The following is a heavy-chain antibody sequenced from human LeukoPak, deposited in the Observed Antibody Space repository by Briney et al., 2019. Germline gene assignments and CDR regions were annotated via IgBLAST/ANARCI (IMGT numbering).Heavy chain of an antibody. CDR2: IIPIFGTA. V-gene: IGHV1-69*13. CDR3: AREVGYYGSGSPHYYYYYGMDV. D-gene: IGHD3-10*01. Sequence: VASVKVSCKASGGTFSSYAISWVRQAPGQGLEWMGGIIPIFGTANYAQKFQGRVTITADESTSTAYMELSSLRSEDTAVYYCAREVGYYGSGSPHYYYYYGMDVWGKGTTVTVSS. J-gene: IGHJ6*04. CDR1: GGTFSSYA.